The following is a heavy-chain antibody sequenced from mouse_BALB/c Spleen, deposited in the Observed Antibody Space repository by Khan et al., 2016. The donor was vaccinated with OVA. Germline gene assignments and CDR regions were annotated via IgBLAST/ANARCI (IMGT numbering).Heavy chain of an antibody. CDR2: IARANGNT. CDR1: GFNIKDTY. J-gene: IGHJ1*01. D-gene: IGHD6-1*01. V-gene: IGHV14-3*02. Sequence: VQLQQSGAELVKPGASVKLSCTASGFNIKDTYLHWVKQRPEQGLEWIGRIARANGNTKYDPKFQGKATITADTSYNTSYLQLNSLTSEDTALYYWAHPSYAPRDFEVWGAGTPVTVSS. CDR3: AHPSYAPRDFEV.